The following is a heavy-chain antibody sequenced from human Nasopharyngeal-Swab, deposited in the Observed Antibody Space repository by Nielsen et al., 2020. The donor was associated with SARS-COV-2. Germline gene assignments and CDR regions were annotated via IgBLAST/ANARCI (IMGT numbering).Heavy chain of an antibody. CDR1: GFTFSSYA. D-gene: IGHD6-13*01. J-gene: IGHJ4*02. V-gene: IGHV3-30-3*01. CDR3: AREPNPGIAAAGTHDY. CDR2: ISYDGSNK. Sequence: GESLKSSCAASGFTFSSYAMHWVRQAPGKGLEWVAVISYDGSNKYYADSVKGRFTISRDNSKNTLYLQMNSLRAEDTAVYYCAREPNPGIAAAGTHDYWGQGTLVTVSS.